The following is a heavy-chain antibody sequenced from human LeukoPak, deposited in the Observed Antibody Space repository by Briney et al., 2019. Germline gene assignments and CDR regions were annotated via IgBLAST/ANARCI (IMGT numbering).Heavy chain of an antibody. CDR3: ARVVGATYYFDY. V-gene: IGHV4-61*02. D-gene: IGHD1-26*01. CDR2: IYTSGST. CDR1: GGSISSGSYY. J-gene: IGHJ4*02. Sequence: SETLSLTCTVSGGSISSGSYYWSWIRQPAGKGLEWIGRIYTSGSTNYNPSLKSRVTISVDTSKTQFSLKLSSVTAADTAVYYCARVVGATYYFDYWGQGTLVTVSS.